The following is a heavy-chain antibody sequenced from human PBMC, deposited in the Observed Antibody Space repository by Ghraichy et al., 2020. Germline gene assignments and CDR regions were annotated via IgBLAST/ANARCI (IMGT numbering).Heavy chain of an antibody. CDR1: GGSFSSYA. Sequence: SVKVSCKASGGSFSSYAISWVRQAPGQGLEWMGGIIPIFGTANYAQKFQGTVTITADKSTSTAYMELSSLRSEDTAVYYCASSGYDYGVLGYYYYYMDVWGKGTTVTVSS. CDR3: ASSGYDYGVLGYYYYYMDV. CDR2: IIPIFGTA. J-gene: IGHJ6*03. V-gene: IGHV1-69*06. D-gene: IGHD5-12*01.